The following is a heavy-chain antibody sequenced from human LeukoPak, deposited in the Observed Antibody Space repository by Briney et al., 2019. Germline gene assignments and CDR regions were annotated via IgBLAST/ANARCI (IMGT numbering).Heavy chain of an antibody. Sequence: GGSLRLSCAASGFTFRNAWMSWVRQAPGKGLEWVSAISGSGDSSYYADSVKGRFTISRDNSKNTLYLQMNSLRAEDTAVYYCANRRWLVSSFDYWGQGTLVTVSS. V-gene: IGHV3-23*01. D-gene: IGHD6-19*01. J-gene: IGHJ4*02. CDR2: ISGSGDSS. CDR3: ANRRWLVSSFDY. CDR1: GFTFRNAW.